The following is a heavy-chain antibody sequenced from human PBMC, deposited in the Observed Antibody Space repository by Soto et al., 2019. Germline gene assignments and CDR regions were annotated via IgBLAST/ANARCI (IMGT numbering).Heavy chain of an antibody. V-gene: IGHV3-30*18. CDR2: ISYDGSNK. J-gene: IGHJ4*02. D-gene: IGHD4-17*01. Sequence: QVQLVESGGGVVQPERSLRLSCAASGFTFSSYGMHWVRQAPGKGLEWVAVISYDGSNKYYADSVKGRFTISRDNSKNTLYLQMNSLRAEDTAVYYCAKDQTDYGDYGGGFDYWGQGTLVTVSS. CDR3: AKDQTDYGDYGGGFDY. CDR1: GFTFSSYG.